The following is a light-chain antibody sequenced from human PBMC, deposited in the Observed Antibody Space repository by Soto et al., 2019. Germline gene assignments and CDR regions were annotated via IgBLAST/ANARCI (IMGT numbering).Light chain of an antibody. J-gene: IGLJ1*01. CDR1: NSDIGDYNY. V-gene: IGLV2-14*01. CDR2: EVS. CDR3: SSYTSRSSHYV. Sequence: QSALTQPASVSGSPGQSITISCTGTNSDIGDYNYVSWYQQHPGRAPKLIISEVSNRPSGVSNRFFGSKSGNAASLNISGIQAAEDADYYCSSYTSRSSHYVFGTGTKVTVL.